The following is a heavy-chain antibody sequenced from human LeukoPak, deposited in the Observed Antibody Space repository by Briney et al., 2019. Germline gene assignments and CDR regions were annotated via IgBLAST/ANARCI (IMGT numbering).Heavy chain of an antibody. CDR1: GFTFDDYA. D-gene: IGHD3-22*01. Sequence: PGRSLRLSCAASGFTFDDYAMHWVRKAPGKGLEWVSGISWNSGSIGYADSVKGRFTISRDNAKNSLYLQMNSLRAEDMALYYCAKGYYYDSSGYPDYWGQGTLVTVSS. CDR2: ISWNSGSI. V-gene: IGHV3-9*03. CDR3: AKGYYYDSSGYPDY. J-gene: IGHJ4*02.